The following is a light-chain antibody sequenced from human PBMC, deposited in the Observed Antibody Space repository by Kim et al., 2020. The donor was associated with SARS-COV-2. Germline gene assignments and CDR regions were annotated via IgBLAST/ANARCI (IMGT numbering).Light chain of an antibody. CDR3: QQYTSDWT. CDR2: EAS. V-gene: IGKV1-5*03. J-gene: IGKJ1*01. Sequence: SASVQDRVTINCRTSQRFGESLAWYQQKPGKAPKLLIYEASTLESGVPPRFSGSGSGTEFTLTISSLQPDDFATYYCQQYTSDWTFGQGTKVDIK. CDR1: QRFGES.